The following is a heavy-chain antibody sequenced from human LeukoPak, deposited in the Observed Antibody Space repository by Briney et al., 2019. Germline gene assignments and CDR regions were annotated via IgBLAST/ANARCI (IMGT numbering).Heavy chain of an antibody. CDR3: ARDENSSGWLAEGFDP. D-gene: IGHD6-19*01. V-gene: IGHV3-48*03. J-gene: IGHJ5*02. CDR2: ISSSCSNI. Sequence: GSLRLSCAASGFTFSSYEMNLVRQAPGKGLEWVSYISSSCSNIYYADSVKGRSTISRDNAKNPLYLQMNSLRAEDTAVYYCARDENSSGWLAEGFDPWGQGTLVTVSS. CDR1: GFTFSSYE.